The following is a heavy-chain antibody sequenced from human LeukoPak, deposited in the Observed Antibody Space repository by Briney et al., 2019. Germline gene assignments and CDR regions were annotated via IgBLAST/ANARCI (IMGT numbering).Heavy chain of an antibody. D-gene: IGHD2-21*02. V-gene: IGHV3-48*03. CDR2: ISTSGSTI. Sequence: GGSLRLSCAASGFTFSSYEMNWVRQAPGKGLEWVSYISTSGSTIYYADSVKGRFTISRDNAKNSLYLQMNSLRAEDTAVYYCARDGSRGNLVTAPDFWGQGTLVTVSS. CDR3: ARDGSRGNLVTAPDF. J-gene: IGHJ4*02. CDR1: GFTFSSYE.